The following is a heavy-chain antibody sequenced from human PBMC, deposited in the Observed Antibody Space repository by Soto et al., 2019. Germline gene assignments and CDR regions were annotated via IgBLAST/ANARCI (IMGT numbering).Heavy chain of an antibody. Sequence: PSETLSLTCTVSGGSISSGDYYWSWIRQPPGKGLEWIGYIYYSGSTYHNPSLKSRVTISVDTSKNQFSLKLSSVTAADTAVYYCAITKRGYSYGYEAGFDYWGQGTLVTVSS. V-gene: IGHV4-30-4*01. J-gene: IGHJ4*02. CDR3: AITKRGYSYGYEAGFDY. CDR1: GGSISSGDYY. CDR2: IYYSGST. D-gene: IGHD5-18*01.